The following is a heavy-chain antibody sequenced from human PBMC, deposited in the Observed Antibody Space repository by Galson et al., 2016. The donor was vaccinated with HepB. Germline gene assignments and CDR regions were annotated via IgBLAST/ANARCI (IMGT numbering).Heavy chain of an antibody. Sequence: SLRLSCAASGFTFSSYAMSWVRQAPGKGLEWVSVISGSGGTTYYADSVKGRFTIPRDTSENTLYLQMNSLRAEDTAVYYCAKGGYYYDSGRLAVDWGQGTLVTVSS. V-gene: IGHV3-23*01. D-gene: IGHD3-22*01. CDR1: GFTFSSYA. J-gene: IGHJ4*02. CDR3: AKGGYYYDSGRLAVD. CDR2: ISGSGGTT.